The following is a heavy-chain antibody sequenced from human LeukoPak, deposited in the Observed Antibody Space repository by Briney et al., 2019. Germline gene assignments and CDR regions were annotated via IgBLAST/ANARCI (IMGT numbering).Heavy chain of an antibody. D-gene: IGHD6-13*01. V-gene: IGHV4-59*01. CDR1: GGSISSYY. CDR3: ARNGYSSSWYNYMDV. J-gene: IGHJ6*03. Sequence: PSETLSLTCTVSGGSISSYYWSWIRQPPGKGLEWLGYIYYSGSTNYNPSLKSRVTISVDTSKNQFSLKLSSVTAADTAVYYCARNGYSSSWYNYMDVWGKGTTVTVSS. CDR2: IYYSGST.